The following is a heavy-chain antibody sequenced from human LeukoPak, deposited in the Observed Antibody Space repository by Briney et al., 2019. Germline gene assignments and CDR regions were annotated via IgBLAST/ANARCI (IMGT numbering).Heavy chain of an antibody. J-gene: IGHJ4*02. Sequence: SETLSLTCTVSGYSISSGYYWGWIRQPPGKGLEWIGSIYYSGSTYYNPSLKSRVTISVDTSKNQFSLRLSSVTAADTAVYYCARLRYYYDSSAYSLPAYWGQGTLVTVSS. CDR2: IYYSGST. D-gene: IGHD3-22*01. V-gene: IGHV4-38-2*02. CDR3: ARLRYYYDSSAYSLPAY. CDR1: GYSISSGYY.